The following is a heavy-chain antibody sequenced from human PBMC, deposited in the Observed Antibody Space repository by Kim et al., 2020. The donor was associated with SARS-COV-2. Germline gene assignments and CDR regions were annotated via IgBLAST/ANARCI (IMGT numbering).Heavy chain of an antibody. CDR1: GFTFSSYA. CDR2: ISYDGSNK. D-gene: IGHD2-21*01. J-gene: IGHJ4*01. V-gene: IGHV3-30-3*01. CDR3: ARVLFHHCGGDCYPGDY. Sequence: GGSLRLSCAASGFTFSSYAMHWVRQAPGKGLEWVAVISYDGSNKYYADSVKGRFTISRDNSKNTLYLQMNSLRAGDTAVYYCARVLFHHCGGDCYPGDY.